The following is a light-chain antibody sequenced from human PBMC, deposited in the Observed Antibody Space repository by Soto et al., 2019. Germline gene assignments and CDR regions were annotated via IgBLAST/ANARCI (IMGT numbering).Light chain of an antibody. CDR1: QTISTF. CDR2: DAS. J-gene: IGKJ1*01. Sequence: EIVLTQSPATLSLSPGDRATLSCRASQTISTFLAWYQHKPGQAPRLLIYDASSRAAGVPSRFRGSGSEADFSLTIVSLEPEDSAIYYCQHRSGWWTFGQGTKV. CDR3: QHRSGWWT. V-gene: IGKV3-11*01.